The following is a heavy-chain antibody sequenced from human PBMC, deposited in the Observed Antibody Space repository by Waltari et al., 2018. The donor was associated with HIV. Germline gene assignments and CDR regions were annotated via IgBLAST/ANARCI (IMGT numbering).Heavy chain of an antibody. Sequence: QVQLQESGPGLVKPSETLSLTCAVSGYSISSGYYWGWIRQPPGKGLEWIGSIYHSGSTYHNPPLKSRVTISVDTSKNQFALKLSSVTAADTAVYYCASSPIAAAGTSAFDIWGQGTMVTVSS. V-gene: IGHV4-38-2*01. CDR3: ASSPIAAAGTSAFDI. CDR1: GYSISSGYY. J-gene: IGHJ3*02. CDR2: IYHSGST. D-gene: IGHD6-13*01.